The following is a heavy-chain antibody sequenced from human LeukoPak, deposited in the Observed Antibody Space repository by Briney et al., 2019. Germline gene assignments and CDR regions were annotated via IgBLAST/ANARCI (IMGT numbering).Heavy chain of an antibody. CDR2: INSDGSGT. CDR1: GFTFNSYW. V-gene: IGHV3-74*01. D-gene: IGHD2-8*01. J-gene: IGHJ3*02. Sequence: PGGSLRLSCAAYGFTFNSYWMHWVRQAPGKGLVWVSRINSDGSGTSDADFVKGRFTISRDNSKNTLYLQMNSLRAEDTAMYYCARDRLTNDAFDIWGQGTMVTVSS. CDR3: ARDRLTNDAFDI.